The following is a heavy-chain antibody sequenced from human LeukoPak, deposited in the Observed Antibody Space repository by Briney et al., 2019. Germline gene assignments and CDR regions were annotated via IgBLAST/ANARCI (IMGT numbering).Heavy chain of an antibody. J-gene: IGHJ4*02. Sequence: GSLRLSCSTFGFTFSNYWMTWVRQPPGKGLEWIGYIYHSGSTSYNPSLKSRVTISVDTSENQFSPKLSSVTAADTAVYYCVRVGDYAVRDWGQGILVTVSS. D-gene: IGHD3-16*01. CDR3: VRVGDYAVRD. CDR2: IYHSGST. V-gene: IGHV4-59*01. CDR1: GFTFSNYW.